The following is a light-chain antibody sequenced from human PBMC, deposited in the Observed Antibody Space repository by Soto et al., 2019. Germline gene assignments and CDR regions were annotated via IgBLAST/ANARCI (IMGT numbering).Light chain of an antibody. V-gene: IGKV3-20*01. CDR3: QWYGSSPPFT. CDR1: QRVSSSY. CDR2: GAS. J-gene: IGKJ2*01. Sequence: EIVLTQSPGTLSLSPGEGATLSCRASQRVSSSYLAWYQQKPGQAPRLLIYGASTRATGIPDRFSGSGSGTDFTLTISRLEPEDFAVYFCQWYGSSPPFTFGQGTKVEI.